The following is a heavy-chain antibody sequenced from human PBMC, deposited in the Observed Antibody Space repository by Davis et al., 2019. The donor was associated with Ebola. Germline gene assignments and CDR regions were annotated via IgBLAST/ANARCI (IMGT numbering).Heavy chain of an antibody. CDR1: GGSISSGGYS. D-gene: IGHD1-7*01. Sequence: PSETLSLTCAVPGGSISSGGYSWSWIRQPPGKGLEWIGYIYHSGNTFYNPSLRRRVTISVDRSKNQFSLKLSSVTAADTAVYYCARGSISGTRDYFYYFIDVWGKGTTVTVSS. CDR2: IYHSGNT. V-gene: IGHV4-30-2*01. CDR3: ARGSISGTRDYFYYFIDV. J-gene: IGHJ6*03.